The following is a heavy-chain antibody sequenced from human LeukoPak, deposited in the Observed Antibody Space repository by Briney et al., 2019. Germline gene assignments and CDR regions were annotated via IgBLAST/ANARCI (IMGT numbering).Heavy chain of an antibody. CDR1: GGTFSSYA. V-gene: IGHV1-69*13. J-gene: IGHJ4*02. D-gene: IGHD2-2*01. CDR2: IIPIFGTA. Sequence: SVKVSCKASGGTFSSYAISWVRQAPGQGLEWMGGIIPIFGTANYAQKFQGRVTITADESTSTAYMELSSLRSEDTAVYYCARVAHRTTYYFDYWGQGTLVTVSS. CDR3: ARVAHRTTYYFDY.